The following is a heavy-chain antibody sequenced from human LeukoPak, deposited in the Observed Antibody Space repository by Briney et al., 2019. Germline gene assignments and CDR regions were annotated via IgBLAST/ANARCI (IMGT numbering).Heavy chain of an antibody. J-gene: IGHJ4*02. V-gene: IGHV3-23*01. Sequence: QPGGTLRLSCAASGFTFSSYGMSWVRQAPGKGLEWVSAISGSGGSTYYADSVKGRFTISRDNSKNTLYLQMNSLRAEDTAVYYCANDPGDYVWGSYDYWGQGTLVTVSS. CDR1: GFTFSSYG. D-gene: IGHD3-16*01. CDR3: ANDPGDYVWGSYDY. CDR2: ISGSGGST.